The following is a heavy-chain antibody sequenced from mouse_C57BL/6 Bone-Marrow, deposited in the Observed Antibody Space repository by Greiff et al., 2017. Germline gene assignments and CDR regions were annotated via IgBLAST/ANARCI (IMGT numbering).Heavy chain of an antibody. J-gene: IGHJ4*01. D-gene: IGHD2-14*01. CDR1: GFTFSDYG. CDR3: ARLGYRDAMDY. Sequence: EVQVVESGGGLVQPGGSLKLSCAASGFTFSDYGMAWVRQAPRKGPEWVAFLSNLAYSIYYADTVTGRFTISRENAKNTLYLERSSLRSEDTAMYYCARLGYRDAMDYWGQGTSVTVSS. CDR2: LSNLAYSI. V-gene: IGHV5-15*01.